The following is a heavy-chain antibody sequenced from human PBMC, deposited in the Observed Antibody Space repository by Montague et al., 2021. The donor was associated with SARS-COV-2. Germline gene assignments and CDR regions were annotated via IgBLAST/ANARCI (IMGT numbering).Heavy chain of an antibody. V-gene: IGHV4-39*01. J-gene: IGHJ4*03. CDR3: ASLGSPAYCGGDCYLRDSGTHL. CDR2: IYYSGNT. D-gene: IGHD2-21*02. CDR1: GGSITSSAYY. Sequence: SETLSLTCTVSGGSITSSAYYWSWIRQSPGKGLEWIGTIYYSGNTYSNPSLKSRLTISMDTSKSQVSLKINSVTAADTAVYFCASLGSPAYCGGDCYLRDSGTHLGGPGTRVTGSS.